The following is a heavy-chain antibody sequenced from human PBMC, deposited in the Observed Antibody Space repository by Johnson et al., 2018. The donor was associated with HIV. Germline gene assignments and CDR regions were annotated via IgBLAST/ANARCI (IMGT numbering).Heavy chain of an antibody. V-gene: IGHV3-NL1*01. CDR1: GLNFSDYC. D-gene: IGHD4-11*01. Sequence: VQLVESGGGVVQPGMFVRLSCAASGLNFSDYCMHWVRQAPGKGLEWVSAISGSGGSTYYADSVKGRFTISRDNAKNSLYVQMNSLRAEDTAVYYCAKDTYSHRLTVTESGFDIWGQGTMVTVSS. J-gene: IGHJ3*02. CDR3: AKDTYSHRLTVTESGFDI. CDR2: ISGSGGST.